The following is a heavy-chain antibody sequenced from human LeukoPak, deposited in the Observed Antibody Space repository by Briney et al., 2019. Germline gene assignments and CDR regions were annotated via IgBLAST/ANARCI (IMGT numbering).Heavy chain of an antibody. CDR1: VFTFSSYA. D-gene: IGHD2-2*01. CDR2: ISGSGGST. CDR3: AKGRVGSTGYYFDY. J-gene: IGHJ4*02. Sequence: GGSLRLSCAASVFTFSSYAMSWVRQAPGKGLEWVSAISGSGGSTYYADSVKGRFTISRDNSKNTLYLQMNSLRAEDTAVYYCAKGRVGSTGYYFDYWGQGTLVTVSS. V-gene: IGHV3-23*01.